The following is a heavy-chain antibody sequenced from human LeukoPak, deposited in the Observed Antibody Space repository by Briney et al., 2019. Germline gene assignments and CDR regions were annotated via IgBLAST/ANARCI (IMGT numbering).Heavy chain of an antibody. CDR3: AKDVGGVQDYYYDSSGHG. J-gene: IGHJ4*02. CDR1: GFTFSSYA. D-gene: IGHD3-22*01. V-gene: IGHV3-23*01. Sequence: GGSLRLSCAASGFTFSSYAMSWVRQAPGKGLEWVSAISGSGGSTYYADSVKGRFTISRDNSKNTLYLQMNSLRAEDTAVYYCAKDVGGVQDYYYDSSGHGWGQGTLVTVSS. CDR2: ISGSGGST.